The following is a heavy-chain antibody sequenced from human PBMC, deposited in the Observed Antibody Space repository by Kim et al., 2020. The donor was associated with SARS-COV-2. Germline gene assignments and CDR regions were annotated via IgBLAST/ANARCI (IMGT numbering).Heavy chain of an antibody. Sequence: GGSLRLSCAASGFTFSIYAMNWVRQAPGKGLEWVSALTATGASTYYADSVKGRFTISRDNSDSSKNTLYLQMNSLRAEDTAVYYCANGKGGSRDAFDIWGQGTMVTVSS. V-gene: IGHV3-23*01. CDR2: LTATGAST. J-gene: IGHJ3*02. CDR3: ANGKGGSRDAFDI. CDR1: GFTFSIYA. D-gene: IGHD2-15*01.